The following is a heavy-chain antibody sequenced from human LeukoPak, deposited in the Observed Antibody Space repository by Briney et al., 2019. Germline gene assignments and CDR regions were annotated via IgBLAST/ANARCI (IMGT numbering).Heavy chain of an antibody. J-gene: IGHJ6*02. V-gene: IGHV1-69*13. CDR3: AREGECVGECYENFYYYGMDV. D-gene: IGHD2-21*01. Sequence: SVKVSCKASGDTFSSYDISWVRQAPGQGLEWMGGIIPIFGTANYAQKFQGRVTITADASISTAYMELSSLRSEDTAVYYCAREGECVGECYENFYYYGMDVWGQGTTVSVSS. CDR2: IIPIFGTA. CDR1: GDTFSSYD.